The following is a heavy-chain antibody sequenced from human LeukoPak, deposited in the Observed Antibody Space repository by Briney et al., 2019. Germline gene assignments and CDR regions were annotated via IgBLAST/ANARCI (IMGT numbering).Heavy chain of an antibody. CDR2: INPSGGTT. J-gene: IGHJ5*02. V-gene: IGHV1-46*01. D-gene: IGHD2-15*01. Sequence: GASVKVSCKASGYTFTSYHMHWVRPAPGQGLEWMGIINPSGGTTIYAQKFQGRVTMTRDTSTSTVYMELSSLRSEDTAVYYCARGGPCGGSCKGHGWFDPWGQGTLVTVSS. CDR3: ARGGPCGGSCKGHGWFDP. CDR1: GYTFTSYH.